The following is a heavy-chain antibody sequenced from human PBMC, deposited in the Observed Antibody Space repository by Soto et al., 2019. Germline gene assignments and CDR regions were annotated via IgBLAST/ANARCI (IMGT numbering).Heavy chain of an antibody. CDR3: ARGLLRLRFLEWLLIGLDY. J-gene: IGHJ4*02. CDR1: GGTFSSYA. D-gene: IGHD3-3*01. V-gene: IGHV1-69*13. Sequence: GASVKVSCKASGGTFSSYAISWVRQAPGQGLEWMGGIIPIFGTANYAQKFQGRVTITADESTSTAYMELSSLRSEDTAVYYCARGLLRLRFLEWLLIGLDYWGQGTLVTAPQ. CDR2: IIPIFGTA.